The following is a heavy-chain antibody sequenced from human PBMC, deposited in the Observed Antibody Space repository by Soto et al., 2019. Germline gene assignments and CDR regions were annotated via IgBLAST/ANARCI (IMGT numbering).Heavy chain of an antibody. J-gene: IGHJ4*02. V-gene: IGHV1-46*01. D-gene: IGHD6-13*01. CDR2: FNPTSGST. CDR3: ARELAACAY. Sequence: GASAKATCKASGYGYVDSSGQLVRQAPGRGLEWMGIFNPTSGSTNYAQKFQGRVTLTMDTSTRTVYMELSSLIFYYTAVDCCARELAACAYLGQGTLVTVFS. CDR1: GYGYVDSS.